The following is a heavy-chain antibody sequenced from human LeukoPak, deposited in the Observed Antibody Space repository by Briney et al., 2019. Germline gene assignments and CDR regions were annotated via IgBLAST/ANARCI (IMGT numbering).Heavy chain of an antibody. CDR2: IYYRGST. CDR1: GGSVSRYY. Sequence: SETLSLTCIVSGGSVSRYYWSWIRQPPGKEMEWIGYIYYRGSTNYNPSLKSRVTISLDTSKNQFSLKLSSVTAADTAVYYCARRIVGATAVFDPWGQGTLVTVSS. J-gene: IGHJ5*02. D-gene: IGHD1-26*01. CDR3: ARRIVGATAVFDP. V-gene: IGHV4-59*02.